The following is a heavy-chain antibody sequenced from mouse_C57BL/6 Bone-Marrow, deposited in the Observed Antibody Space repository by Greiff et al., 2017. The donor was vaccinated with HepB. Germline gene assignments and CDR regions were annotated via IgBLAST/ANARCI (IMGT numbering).Heavy chain of an antibody. D-gene: IGHD2-3*01. V-gene: IGHV1-64*01. J-gene: IGHJ3*01. CDR3: ARAGWLTAWFAY. CDR1: GYTFTSYW. CDR2: IHPNSGST. Sequence: QVQLQQPGAELVKPGASVKLSCKASGYTFTSYWMHWVKPRPGQGLEWIGMIHPNSGSTNYNEKFKSKATLTVDKSSSTAYMQLSSLTSDDSAVYYCARAGWLTAWFAYWGQGTLVTVSA.